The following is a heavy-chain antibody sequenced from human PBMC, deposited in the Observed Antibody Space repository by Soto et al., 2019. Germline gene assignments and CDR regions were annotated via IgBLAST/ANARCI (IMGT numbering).Heavy chain of an antibody. CDR3: ARDQSNPNYYDSSGSHFDY. CDR2: INPSGGST. D-gene: IGHD3-22*01. V-gene: IGHV1-46*01. J-gene: IGHJ4*02. CDR1: GYTFTSYY. Sequence: GASVKVSCKASGYTFTSYYMHWVRQAPGQGLEWMGIINPSGGSTSYAQKFQGRVTMTRDTSTSTVYMELSSLRSEDTAVYYCARDQSNPNYYDSSGSHFDYWGQGTLVTVS.